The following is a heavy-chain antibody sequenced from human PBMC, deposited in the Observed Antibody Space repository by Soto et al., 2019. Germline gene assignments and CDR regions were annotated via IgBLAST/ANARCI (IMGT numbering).Heavy chain of an antibody. CDR1: GGSISSYY. Sequence: SETLSLTCTVSGGSISSYYWSWIRQPAGKGLEWIGRINTSGSTNYNPSLKSRVTMSVDTSKNQFSLKLSSVTAADTAVYYCARVRIAARTGAYGMDVWGQGTTVTVSS. D-gene: IGHD6-6*01. J-gene: IGHJ6*02. V-gene: IGHV4-4*07. CDR3: ARVRIAARTGAYGMDV. CDR2: INTSGST.